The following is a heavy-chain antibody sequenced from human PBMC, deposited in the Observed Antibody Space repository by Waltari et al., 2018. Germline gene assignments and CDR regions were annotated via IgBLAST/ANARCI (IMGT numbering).Heavy chain of an antibody. V-gene: IGHV3-21*01. CDR2: ISSSSSYI. CDR3: ARESSGSYYNEGYFDD. J-gene: IGHJ4*02. CDR1: GFTFSSYS. Sequence: EVQLVESGGGLVKPGGSLRLYCAASGFTFSSYSMNWVRQAPGKGLEWVSSISSSSSYIYYAGSVKGRCTISRDNSKNTLELQMNSLRAEDTAVYYCARESSGSYYNEGYFDDWGQGTLVTVSS. D-gene: IGHD1-26*01.